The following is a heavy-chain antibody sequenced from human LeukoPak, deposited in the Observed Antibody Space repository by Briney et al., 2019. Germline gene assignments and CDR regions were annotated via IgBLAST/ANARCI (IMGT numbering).Heavy chain of an antibody. CDR3: ARETFWSGSWGYYYYYMDV. J-gene: IGHJ6*03. D-gene: IGHD3-3*01. V-gene: IGHV4-39*07. CDR2: IYYSGST. Sequence: PSETLSLTCTVSGGSTSSSSYYWGWIRHPPGKGLECIGSIYYSGSTYYYPSLKSRVAISVDASKNQFSLKLSSVTAADTAVYYCARETFWSGSWGYYYYYMDVWGKGTTVTVSS. CDR1: GGSTSSSSYY.